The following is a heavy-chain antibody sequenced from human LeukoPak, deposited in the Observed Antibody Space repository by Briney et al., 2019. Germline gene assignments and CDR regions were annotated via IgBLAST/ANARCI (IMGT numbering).Heavy chain of an antibody. J-gene: IGHJ6*03. CDR1: GGTLSGYF. D-gene: IGHD2-2*02. CDR3: ARESLYCSSTSCYIEAYYYYYMDV. V-gene: IGHV4-34*01. CDR2: IKPSGIT. Sequence: SETLSLTCDVSGGTLSGYFWSWIRQSPGKGLEWIGEIKPSGITDYNPSLKGRLTISLDTSKNQFSLRLTSVTAADTAVYYCARESLYCSSTSCYIEAYYYYYMDVWGKGTTVTVSS.